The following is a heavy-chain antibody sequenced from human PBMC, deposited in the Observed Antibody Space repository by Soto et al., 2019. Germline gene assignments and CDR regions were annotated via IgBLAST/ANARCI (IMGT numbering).Heavy chain of an antibody. V-gene: IGHV1-18*01. CDR2: ISAYNGNT. CDR1: GYTFTSYG. D-gene: IGHD3-3*01. Sequence: ASVKVSCKASGYTFTSYGISWVRQAPGQGLEWMGWISAYNGNTNYAQKLQGRVTMTTDTSTSTAYMELRSLRSDDTAFYYFARGLGLRFFFMSHYYHYDIVCWCKGTTVTFSS. J-gene: IGHJ6*04. CDR3: ARGLGLRFFFMSHYYHYDIVC.